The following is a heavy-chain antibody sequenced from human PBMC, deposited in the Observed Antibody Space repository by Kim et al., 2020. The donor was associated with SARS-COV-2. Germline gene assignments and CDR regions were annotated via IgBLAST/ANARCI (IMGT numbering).Heavy chain of an antibody. CDR2: IYPGDSDT. D-gene: IGHD6-6*01. CDR3: ARPGQEYSSDGSGMDV. Sequence: GESLKISCKGSGYSFTSYWIGWVRQMPGKGLEWMGIIYPGDSDTRYSPSFQGQVTISADKSISTAYLQWSSLKASDTAMYYCARPGQEYSSDGSGMDVWGQGTTVTVSS. CDR1: GYSFTSYW. J-gene: IGHJ6*02. V-gene: IGHV5-51*01.